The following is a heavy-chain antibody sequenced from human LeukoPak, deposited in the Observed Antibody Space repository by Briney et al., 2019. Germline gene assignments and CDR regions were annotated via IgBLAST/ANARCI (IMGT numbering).Heavy chain of an antibody. Sequence: GGSLRLSCAASGFTVSSNYMSWVRQAPGKGLEYVSAISSNGGSTYYANSVKGRFTISRDNSKNTLYLQMGSLRAEDMAVYYCARVNWGSPMGAFDIWGQGTMVTVSS. V-gene: IGHV3-64*01. CDR1: GFTVSSNY. J-gene: IGHJ3*02. CDR3: ARVNWGSPMGAFDI. D-gene: IGHD7-27*01. CDR2: ISSNGGST.